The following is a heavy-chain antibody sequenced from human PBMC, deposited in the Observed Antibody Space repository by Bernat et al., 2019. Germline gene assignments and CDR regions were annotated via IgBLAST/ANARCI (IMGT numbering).Heavy chain of an antibody. CDR1: GFTFSSYG. CDR3: AKGIAARYYYYGMDV. D-gene: IGHD6-6*01. Sequence: QVQLVESGGGVVQPGRSLRLSCAASGFTFSSYGMHWVRQAPGKGLEWVAVISYDGSNKYFEDSVKGRFTISRDNSKNTLYLQMNSLRAEDTAVYYCAKGIAARYYYYGMDVWGQGTTVTVSS. J-gene: IGHJ6*02. V-gene: IGHV3-30*18. CDR2: ISYDGSNK.